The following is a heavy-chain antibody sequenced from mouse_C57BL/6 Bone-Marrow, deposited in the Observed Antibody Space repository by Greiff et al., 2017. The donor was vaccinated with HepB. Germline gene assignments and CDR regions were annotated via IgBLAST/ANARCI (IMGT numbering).Heavy chain of an antibody. CDR1: GFSLTSYG. V-gene: IGHV2-9*02. CDR2: IWAGGGK. J-gene: IGHJ1*01. CDR3: ARDGDWYFDV. Sequence: VKLVESGPGLVAPSQCLSISCTVSGFSLTSYGVPWVRQPPGKGLEWLGVIWAGGGKNYNSAPMPRRSISKDNSSSQVFLKMNSLRTDYTAMYYCARDGDWYFDVWGAGTTVTVSS.